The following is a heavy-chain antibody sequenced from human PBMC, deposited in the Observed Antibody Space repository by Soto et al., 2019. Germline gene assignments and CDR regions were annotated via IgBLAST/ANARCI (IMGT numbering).Heavy chain of an antibody. J-gene: IGHJ4*02. CDR1: GGSISSGGYS. V-gene: IGHV4-30-2*01. CDR2: IYHSGST. Sequence: SETLSLTCAVSGGSISSGGYSWSWIRQPPGKGLEWIGYIYHSGSTYYNPSLKSRVTISVDRSKNQFSLKLSSVTAADTAVYYCARTYYYDSSGYYRVGPFDYWGQGTLVTVSS. D-gene: IGHD3-22*01. CDR3: ARTYYYDSSGYYRVGPFDY.